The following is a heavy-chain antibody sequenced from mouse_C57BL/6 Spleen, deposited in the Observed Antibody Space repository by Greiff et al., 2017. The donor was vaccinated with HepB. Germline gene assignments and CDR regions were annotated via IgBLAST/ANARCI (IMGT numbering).Heavy chain of an antibody. CDR3: ARHGSSYGYAMDY. Sequence: VKLMESGAELVRPGTSVKVSCKASGYAFTNYLIEWVKQRPGQGLEWIGVINPGSGGTNYNEKFKGKATLTADKSSSTAYMQLSSLTSEDSAVYFCARHGSSYGYAMDYWGQGTSVTVSS. D-gene: IGHD1-1*01. J-gene: IGHJ4*01. CDR2: INPGSGGT. CDR1: GYAFTNYL. V-gene: IGHV1-54*01.